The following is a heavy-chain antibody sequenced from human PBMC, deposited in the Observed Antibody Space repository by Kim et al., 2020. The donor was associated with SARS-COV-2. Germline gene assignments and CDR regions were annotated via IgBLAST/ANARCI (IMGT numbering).Heavy chain of an antibody. D-gene: IGHD6-13*01. J-gene: IGHJ6*02. CDR2: MNPNSGNT. CDR3: ARGGFLGAAAGSGRYYYYGMDV. V-gene: IGHV1-8*01. Sequence: ASVKVSCKASGYTFTSYDINWVRQATGQGLEWMGWMNPNSGNTGYAQKFQGRVTMTRNTSISTAYMELSSLRSEDTAVYYCARGGFLGAAAGSGRYYYYGMDVWGQGTTVTVSS. CDR1: GYTFTSYD.